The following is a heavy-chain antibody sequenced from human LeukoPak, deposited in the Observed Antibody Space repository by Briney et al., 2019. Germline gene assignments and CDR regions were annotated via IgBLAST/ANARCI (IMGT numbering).Heavy chain of an antibody. CDR3: ARAHYGSGSYYTS. J-gene: IGHJ5*02. V-gene: IGHV1-2*02. CDR1: GYTFTSYG. Sequence: ASVKVSCKASGYTFTSYGIGWVRQAPGQGLEWMGWINPNSGGTNYAQKFQGRVTMTRDTSISTAYMELSRLRSDDTAVYYCARAHYGSGSYYTSWGQGTLVTVSS. D-gene: IGHD3-10*01. CDR2: INPNSGGT.